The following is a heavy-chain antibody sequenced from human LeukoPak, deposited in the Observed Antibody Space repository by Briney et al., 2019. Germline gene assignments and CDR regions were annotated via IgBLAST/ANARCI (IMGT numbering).Heavy chain of an antibody. CDR2: INHSGST. CDR1: GGSFSGCY. V-gene: IGHV4-34*01. Sequence: PSETLSLTCAVYGGSFSGCYWSWIRQPPGKGLEWIGEINHSGSTNYNPSLKSRVTITVDTSKNQFSLKLSSVTAADTAVYYCARAGRFTAAAGYWGQGTLVTVSS. CDR3: ARAGRFTAAAGY. J-gene: IGHJ4*02. D-gene: IGHD6-13*01.